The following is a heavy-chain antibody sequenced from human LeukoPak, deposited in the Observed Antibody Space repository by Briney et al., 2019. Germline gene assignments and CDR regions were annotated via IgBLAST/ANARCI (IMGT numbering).Heavy chain of an antibody. CDR1: GFTFSSYS. Sequence: PGGSLRLSCAASGFTFSSYSMNWVRQAPGKGLEWVSSISVSSTYIYYADSVKGRFTISRDNSKNTLYLQMNNLRAEDSAVYYCAKDLSGYGPYWYFDLWGRGTLVTVSS. J-gene: IGHJ2*01. D-gene: IGHD6-25*01. CDR2: ISVSSTYI. CDR3: AKDLSGYGPYWYFDL. V-gene: IGHV3-21*04.